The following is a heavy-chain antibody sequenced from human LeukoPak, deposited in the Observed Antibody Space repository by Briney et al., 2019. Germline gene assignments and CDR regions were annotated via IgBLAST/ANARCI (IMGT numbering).Heavy chain of an antibody. V-gene: IGHV1-69*06. J-gene: IGHJ5*02. CDR2: IIPIFGTA. CDR1: GGTFSSYA. D-gene: IGHD2-2*01. Sequence: SVKVSCKASGGTFSSYAISWVRQAPGQGLEWTGRIIPIFGTANYAQKFQGRVTITADKSTSTAYMELSSLRSEDTAVYYCARDRTGPADNWFDPWGQGTLVTVSS. CDR3: ARDRTGPADNWFDP.